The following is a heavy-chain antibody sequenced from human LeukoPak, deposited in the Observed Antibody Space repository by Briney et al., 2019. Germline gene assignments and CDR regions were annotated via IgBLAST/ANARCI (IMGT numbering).Heavy chain of an antibody. D-gene: IGHD1-14*01. Sequence: GGSLRLSCAASGFTFSSYEMNWVRRAPGKGLEWVSYISSSGSTIYYADSVKGRFTISRDNAKNSLYLQMNSLRAEDTAVYYCARGTPTTRDFDSWGQGTLVTVSS. V-gene: IGHV3-48*03. CDR1: GFTFSSYE. CDR2: ISSSGSTI. CDR3: ARGTPTTRDFDS. J-gene: IGHJ4*02.